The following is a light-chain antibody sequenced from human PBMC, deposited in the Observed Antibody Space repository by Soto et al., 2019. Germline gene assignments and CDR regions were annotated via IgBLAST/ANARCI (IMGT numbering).Light chain of an antibody. V-gene: IGKV2-28*01. CDR1: QSLLHSNGNHY. J-gene: IGKJ1*01. Sequence: DIVMTQSPLSLPVTPGEPACISCRCIQSLLHSNGNHYLDWYLQKPGQSPQLLIYLGSNRASGVPDRFSGSGSGTDFTLTISRLEPEDFAVYYCQQYGSSPWTFGQGTKVDI. CDR2: LGS. CDR3: QQYGSSPWT.